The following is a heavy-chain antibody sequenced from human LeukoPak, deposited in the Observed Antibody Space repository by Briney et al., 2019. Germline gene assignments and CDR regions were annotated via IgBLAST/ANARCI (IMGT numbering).Heavy chain of an antibody. V-gene: IGHV3-21*01. CDR1: GFTFSSYS. J-gene: IGHJ4*02. D-gene: IGHD2-15*01. CDR3: ARDGGYCVKGVCYFDY. Sequence: GGSLRLSCAASGFTFSSYSMNWVRQAPGKGLEWVSSISSWNDYIYYADSVKGRFAISRDNAKNSLYLQMNSLRVENTATYYCARDGGYCVKGVCYFDYWGQGTLVTVSS. CDR2: ISSWNDYI.